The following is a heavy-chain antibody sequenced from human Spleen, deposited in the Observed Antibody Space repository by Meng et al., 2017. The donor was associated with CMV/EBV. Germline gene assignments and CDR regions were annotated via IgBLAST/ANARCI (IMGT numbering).Heavy chain of an antibody. D-gene: IGHD2-2*01. CDR1: GFTFSSYE. J-gene: IGHJ6*02. CDR3: ARVTVVPALYYYYGMDV. CDR2: ISSSGSYI. V-gene: IGHV3-21*05. Sequence: GGSLRLSCAASGFTFSSYEMNWVRQVPGKGLEWVSYISSSGSYIYYADSVKGRFTISRDNAKNSLYLQMNSLRAEDTAVYYCARVTVVPALYYYYGMDVWGQGTTVTVSS.